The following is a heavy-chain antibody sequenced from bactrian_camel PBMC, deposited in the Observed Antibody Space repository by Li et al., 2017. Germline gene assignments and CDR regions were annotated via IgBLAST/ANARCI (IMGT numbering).Heavy chain of an antibody. J-gene: IGHJ7*01. Sequence: VQLVESGGGSVQAGGSLRLSCSISGYRYNPYVMGWFRQAPGKGREGVASIDSDDSTSYASSVRGRFTISKGKNTLYLQMNSLKPEDTAVYYCAVTFGDDCTVIAWREFGMDHWGKGTQVTVS. V-gene: IGHV3S10*01. D-gene: IGHD1*01. CDR2: IDSDDST. CDR1: GYRYNPYV.